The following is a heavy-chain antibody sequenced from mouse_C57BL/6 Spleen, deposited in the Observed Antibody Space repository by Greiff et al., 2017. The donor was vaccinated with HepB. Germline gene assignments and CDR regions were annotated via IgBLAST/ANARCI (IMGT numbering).Heavy chain of an antibody. CDR1: GYTFTDYY. D-gene: IGHD2-5*01. V-gene: IGHV1-75*01. Sequence: VKLMESGPELVKPGASVKISCKASGYTFTDYYINWVKQRPGQGLEWIGWIFPGSGSTYYNEKFKGKATLTVDKSSSTAYMLLSSLTSEDSAVYFCARSLPAYYSKGFAYWGQGTLVTVSA. J-gene: IGHJ3*01. CDR2: IFPGSGST. CDR3: ARSLPAYYSKGFAY.